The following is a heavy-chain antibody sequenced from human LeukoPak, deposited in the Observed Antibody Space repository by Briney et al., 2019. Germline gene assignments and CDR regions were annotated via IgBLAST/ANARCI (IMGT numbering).Heavy chain of an antibody. V-gene: IGHV3-30*03. CDR1: GFTFSSYS. CDR2: ISYDGSNK. CDR3: ARSIGGSYFFCDY. Sequence: PGGSLRLSCAASGFTFSSYSMNWVRQAPGKGLEWVALISYDGSNKYYADSVKGRFTISRDDSKNTLYLQMSSLRAEDTAVYYCARSIGGSYFFCDYWGQGTLVTVSS. J-gene: IGHJ4*02. D-gene: IGHD1-26*01.